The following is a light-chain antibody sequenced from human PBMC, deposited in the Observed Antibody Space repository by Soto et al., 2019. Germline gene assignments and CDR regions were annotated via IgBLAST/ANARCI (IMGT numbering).Light chain of an antibody. Sequence: QSALTQPASVSGCPGQSITISCTGTSSDVGGYNYVAWYQQHPGKSPKPMIYEVSNRPSGVSHRFSGSKSGNTASLTISGLQAEDEADYYCSSYTSSSTLVFGGGTELTVL. CDR3: SSYTSSSTLV. J-gene: IGLJ2*01. CDR1: SSDVGGYNY. CDR2: EVS. V-gene: IGLV2-14*01.